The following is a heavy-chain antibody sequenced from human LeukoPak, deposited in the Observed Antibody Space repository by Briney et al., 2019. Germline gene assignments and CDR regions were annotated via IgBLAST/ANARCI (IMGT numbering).Heavy chain of an antibody. CDR2: FDPEDGET. CDR1: GYTLTELS. Sequence: ASVKVSCKVSGYTLTELSMHWVRQAPGKGLEWMGGFDPEDGETIYAQKFQGRVTMTEDTSTDTAYMELSSLRSEDTAVYYCARVGRGSGYDSIISDYWGQGTLVTVSS. D-gene: IGHD5-12*01. CDR3: ARVGRGSGYDSIISDY. J-gene: IGHJ4*02. V-gene: IGHV1-24*01.